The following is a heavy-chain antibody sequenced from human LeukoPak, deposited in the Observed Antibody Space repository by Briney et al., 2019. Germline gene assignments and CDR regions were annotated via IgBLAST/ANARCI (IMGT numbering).Heavy chain of an antibody. CDR1: GGSVSSGSYY. D-gene: IGHD5-24*01. V-gene: IGHV4-61*01. CDR2: IYYSGST. Sequence: SETLSLTCTVSGGSVSSGSYYWSWIRQPPGKGLEWIGYIYYSGSTNYNPSLKSRVTISVDTSKNQFSLKLSSVTAADTAVEYCARVGSYNFDFWGQGTLVTVSS. CDR3: ARVGSYNFDF. J-gene: IGHJ4*02.